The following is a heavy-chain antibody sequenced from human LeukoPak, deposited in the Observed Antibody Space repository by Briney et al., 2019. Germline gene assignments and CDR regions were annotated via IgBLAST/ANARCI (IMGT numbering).Heavy chain of an antibody. Sequence: PGGSLRLSCAASGFTFSSYGMHWVRQAPGKGLEWVAFIRYDGSNKYYADSVKGRFTISRDNSKSALYLQMNSLRGADTAVYYCARGRWFGGFYYLDVWGKGTTVTVSS. D-gene: IGHD3-10*01. CDR2: IRYDGSNK. CDR1: GFTFSSYG. V-gene: IGHV3-30*02. J-gene: IGHJ6*03. CDR3: ARGRWFGGFYYLDV.